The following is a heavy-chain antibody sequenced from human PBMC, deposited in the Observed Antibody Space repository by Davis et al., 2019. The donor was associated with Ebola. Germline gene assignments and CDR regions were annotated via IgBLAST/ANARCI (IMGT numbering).Heavy chain of an antibody. CDR3: TTVTDYGMDV. Sequence: GESLKISCAASGFTFSDYYMSWVRQAPGKGLEWVGRIKSKTDGGTTDYAAPVKGRFTISRDDSKNTLYLQMNSLKTEDTAVYYCTTVTDYGMDVWGQGTTVTVSS. J-gene: IGHJ6*02. D-gene: IGHD1-14*01. CDR2: IKSKTDGGTT. V-gene: IGHV3-15*01. CDR1: GFTFSDYY.